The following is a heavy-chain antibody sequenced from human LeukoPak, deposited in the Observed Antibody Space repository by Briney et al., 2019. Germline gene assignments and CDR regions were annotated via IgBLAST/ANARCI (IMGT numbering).Heavy chain of an antibody. D-gene: IGHD5-24*01. CDR1: GFTFSNYA. Sequence: GGSLRLSCAASGFTFSNYAMSWVRQAPGTGLEWVSTMDGGGHSTYYADSAKGRFTISRDNSKNTLYLQMKSLRAEDTAIYYCAKDQPADGYNSIWGQGTLVTVSS. CDR3: AKDQPADGYNSI. V-gene: IGHV3-23*01. J-gene: IGHJ4*02. CDR2: MDGGGHST.